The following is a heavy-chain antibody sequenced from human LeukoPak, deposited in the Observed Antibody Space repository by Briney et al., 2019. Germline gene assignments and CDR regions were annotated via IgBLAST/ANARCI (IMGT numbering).Heavy chain of an antibody. D-gene: IGHD4-17*01. CDR1: GYTFTSNY. Sequence: GASVKVSCKAFGYTFTSNYMHWVRQAPGQGPEWMGVISPSGGSTTYAQKFQGRVTLTRDMSTSTDYLELSSLRSDDTAVYYCARVFPPPGVDYGDYDYFDYWGQGTLVTVSS. V-gene: IGHV1-46*01. CDR2: ISPSGGST. CDR3: ARVFPPPGVDYGDYDYFDY. J-gene: IGHJ4*02.